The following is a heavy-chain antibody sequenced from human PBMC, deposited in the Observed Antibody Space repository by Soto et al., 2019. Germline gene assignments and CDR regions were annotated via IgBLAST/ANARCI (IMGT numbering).Heavy chain of an antibody. Sequence: GGSLRLSCAASGFTFSSYSMNWVRQAPGKGLEWVSYISSSSSTIYYADSVKGRFTISRDNAKNSLYLQMNSLRDEDTAVYYCARELLRYFGWPPDYWGQGTLVTVSS. V-gene: IGHV3-48*02. CDR1: GFTFSSYS. CDR3: ARELLRYFGWPPDY. CDR2: ISSSSSTI. J-gene: IGHJ4*02. D-gene: IGHD3-9*01.